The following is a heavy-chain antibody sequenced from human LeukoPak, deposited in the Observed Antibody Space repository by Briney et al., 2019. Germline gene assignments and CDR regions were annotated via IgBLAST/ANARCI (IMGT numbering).Heavy chain of an antibody. J-gene: IGHJ4*02. V-gene: IGHV4-39*01. CDR2: IYYSGST. CDR1: GDSISSNSYF. D-gene: IGHD1/OR15-1a*01. Sequence: PSETLSLTCTVSGDSISSNSYFWCWIRQPPGKGLEWIGSIYYSGSTYNNPSLKSRVTISVDTSKNQFSLKLNSLTAADTAVYYCSRHERNWNNEGYGVQGTLVTVSS. CDR3: SRHERNWNNEGY.